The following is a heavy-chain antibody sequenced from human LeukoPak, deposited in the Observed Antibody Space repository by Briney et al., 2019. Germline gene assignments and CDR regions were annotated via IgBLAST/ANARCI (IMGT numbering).Heavy chain of an antibody. CDR1: GYTFTGYY. CDR3: ARVRAQQLEDWYFDL. V-gene: IGHV1-2*02. J-gene: IGHJ2*01. D-gene: IGHD6-13*01. CDR2: INPNSGGT. Sequence: ASVKVSCKASGYTFTGYYMHWVRQAPGQGLEWMGWINPNSGGTNYAQKFQGRVTMTRDMSTSTAYMELSSLRSEDTAVYYCARVRAQQLEDWYFDLWGRGTLVTVSS.